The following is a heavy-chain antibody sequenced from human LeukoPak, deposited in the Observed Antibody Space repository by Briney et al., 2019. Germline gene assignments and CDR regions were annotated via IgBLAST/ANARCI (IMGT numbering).Heavy chain of an antibody. CDR1: GGTFSSYA. D-gene: IGHD1-7*01. V-gene: IGHV1-69*05. CDR3: ARGITGTNWFDP. Sequence: SVKVSCKASGGTFSSYAISWVRQAPGQGLEWMGGIIPIFGTANYAQKFQGRVTITTDESTSTAYMELSSLRPEDTAVYYCARGITGTNWFDPWGQGTLVAVSS. CDR2: IIPIFGTA. J-gene: IGHJ5*02.